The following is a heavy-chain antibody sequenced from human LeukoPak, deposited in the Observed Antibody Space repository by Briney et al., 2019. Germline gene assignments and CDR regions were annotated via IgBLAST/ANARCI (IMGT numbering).Heavy chain of an antibody. V-gene: IGHV4-59*08. CDR1: GGSISSYY. CDR3: TRHGGYDNAPDAFDI. Sequence: SETLSLSCTVSGGSISSYYWSWTRQPPGKGLEWIGYIYYSGSTNYNPSLKSRVTISVDTSKNQFSLKLSSVTAADTAVYYCTRHGGYDNAPDAFDIWGQGTMVTVSS. D-gene: IGHD3-22*01. CDR2: IYYSGST. J-gene: IGHJ3*02.